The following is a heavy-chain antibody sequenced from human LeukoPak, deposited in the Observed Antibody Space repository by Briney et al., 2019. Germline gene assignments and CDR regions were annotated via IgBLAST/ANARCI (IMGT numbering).Heavy chain of an antibody. Sequence: GASVTVSCKASGYTFTSYGISWVRQAPGQGLEWMGWISAYNGNTNYAQKLRGRVTMTTDTSTSTAYMELRSLRSDDTAVYYCARDRAAAGMGFDPWGQGTLVTVSS. CDR2: ISAYNGNT. CDR3: ARDRAAAGMGFDP. D-gene: IGHD6-13*01. J-gene: IGHJ5*02. V-gene: IGHV1-18*01. CDR1: GYTFTSYG.